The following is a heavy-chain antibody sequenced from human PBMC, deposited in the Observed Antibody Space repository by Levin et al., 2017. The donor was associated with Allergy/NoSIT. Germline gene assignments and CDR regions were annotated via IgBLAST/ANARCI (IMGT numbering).Heavy chain of an antibody. Sequence: SGPTLVKPTQTLTLTCTFSGFSLTPSGLGVGWIRPPPGKALEWLALIYWDNDKRYSPSLQTRLTLTKHTSKNQLVLTLTNMDTVDTATYYCAHITDYDDSNGYPYFDYWGQGTLVTVSS. CDR3: AHITDYDDSNGYPYFDY. CDR1: GFSLTPSGLG. J-gene: IGHJ4*02. V-gene: IGHV2-5*02. CDR2: IYWDNDK. D-gene: IGHD3-22*01.